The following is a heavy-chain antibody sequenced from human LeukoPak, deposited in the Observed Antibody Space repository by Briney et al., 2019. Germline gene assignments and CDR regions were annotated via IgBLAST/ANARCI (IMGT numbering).Heavy chain of an antibody. J-gene: IGHJ4*02. CDR2: NNNSGGT. CDR3: ARGLGEKLDF. Sequence: KPSETLSLTCSVSGSSFTGYYWTWIRQTPGKGLEWIGENNNSGGTTYNPSLNSRVTISVDTSKNQFSLKLNSVTAADTAVYYCARGLGEKLDFWSQGTLVTV. V-gene: IGHV4-34*01. CDR1: GSSFTGYY.